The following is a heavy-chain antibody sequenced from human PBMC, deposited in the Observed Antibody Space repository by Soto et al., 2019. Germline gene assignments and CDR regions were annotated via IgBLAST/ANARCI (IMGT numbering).Heavy chain of an antibody. D-gene: IGHD3-9*01. CDR3: ARRGDILAGFCDY. CDR1: GGSISSSSHY. J-gene: IGHJ4*02. V-gene: IGHV4-39*01. Sequence: QLQLQESGPGLVKPSETLSLTCTVSGGSISSSSHYWGWIRQPPGKGLEWIGNIYYTGRTYYNPSLKSRVTISVDTSRDQFSLKLTSVTAADTAVYYCARRGDILAGFCDYWGQGTLVTVSS. CDR2: IYYTGRT.